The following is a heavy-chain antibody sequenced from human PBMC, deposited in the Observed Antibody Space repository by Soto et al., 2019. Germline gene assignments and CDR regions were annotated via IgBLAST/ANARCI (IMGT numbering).Heavy chain of an antibody. CDR2: ISYDGSNK. CDR3: AKRPRWSGYCDY. Sequence: QVQLVESGGGVVKPGRSLRLSCAASGFTFSSYGMHWVRQAPGKGLEWVAVISYDGSNKYYADSVKGRFTISRDNSKNTLYLQMNSLRAEDTAVYYCAKRPRWSGYCDYWGQGTLVTVSS. J-gene: IGHJ4*02. V-gene: IGHV3-30*18. CDR1: GFTFSSYG. D-gene: IGHD3-3*01.